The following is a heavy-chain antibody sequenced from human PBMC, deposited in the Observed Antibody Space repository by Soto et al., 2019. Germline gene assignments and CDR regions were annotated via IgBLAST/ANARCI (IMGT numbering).Heavy chain of an antibody. CDR1: GGSFSGYY. Sequence: QVQLQQWGAGLLKPSETLSLTCAVYGGSFSGYYRRWIRQPPGKGLEWIGEINHSGSTNYNPSLKSRVTISVDTSKNQFSLKLSSVTAADTAVYYCARGRGWTYWYFDLWGRGTLVTVSS. D-gene: IGHD6-19*01. J-gene: IGHJ2*01. CDR3: ARGRGWTYWYFDL. V-gene: IGHV4-34*01. CDR2: INHSGST.